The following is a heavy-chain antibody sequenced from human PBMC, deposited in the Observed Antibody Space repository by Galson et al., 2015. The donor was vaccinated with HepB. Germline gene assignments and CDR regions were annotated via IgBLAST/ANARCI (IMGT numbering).Heavy chain of an antibody. D-gene: IGHD2-2*01. CDR3: ARGRGPQLHSGWFDP. CDR1: GFTVSSNY. J-gene: IGHJ5*02. CDR2: IYSGGST. Sequence: SLRLSCAASGFTVSSNYMSWVRQAPGKGLEWVSVIYSGGSTYYADSVKGRFTISRDNSKNTLYLQMNSLRAEDTAVYYCARGRGPQLHSGWFDPWGQGTLVTVSS. V-gene: IGHV3-66*01.